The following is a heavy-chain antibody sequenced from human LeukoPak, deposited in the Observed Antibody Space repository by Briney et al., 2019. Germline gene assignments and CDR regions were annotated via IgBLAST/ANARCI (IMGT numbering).Heavy chain of an antibody. V-gene: IGHV3-48*03. CDR2: ITSSGSTI. CDR3: AQVVRGVMSADY. Sequence: GGSLRLSCAASGFTVSSSYMNWVRQAPGKGLEWVSYITSSGSTIYSADSVKGRFTISRDNAKNSLYLQMNSLRAEDTAVYYCAQVVRGVMSADYWGQGTLVTVSS. J-gene: IGHJ4*02. D-gene: IGHD3-10*01. CDR1: GFTVSSSY.